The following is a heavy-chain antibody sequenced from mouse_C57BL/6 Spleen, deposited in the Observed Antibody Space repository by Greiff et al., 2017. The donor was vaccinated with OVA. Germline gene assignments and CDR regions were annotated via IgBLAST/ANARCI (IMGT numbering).Heavy chain of an antibody. CDR2: IDPSDSYT. V-gene: IGHV1-69*01. J-gene: IGHJ2*01. CDR1: GYTFTSYW. D-gene: IGHD2-5*01. Sequence: QVQLQQPGAELVMPGASVKLSCKASGYTFTSYWMHWVKQRPGQGLEWIGEIDPSDSYTNYNQKFKGKSTLTVDKSSSTAYMQLSSLTSEDSAVYYCARESDSNPFDYWGQGTTLTVSS. CDR3: ARESDSNPFDY.